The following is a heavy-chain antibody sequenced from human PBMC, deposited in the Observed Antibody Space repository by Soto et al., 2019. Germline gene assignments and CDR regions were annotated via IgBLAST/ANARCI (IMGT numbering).Heavy chain of an antibody. Sequence: EVQLVESGGGLVQPGGSLRLSCAASGFTFSSYSMNWVRQAPGKGLEWVSYISSSSSTIYYADSVKGRFTISRDNAKNSLYLQMNSLRAEDTAVYYCASSSTVTPNYFDYWGQGTLVTVSS. J-gene: IGHJ4*02. V-gene: IGHV3-48*01. CDR2: ISSSSSTI. CDR1: GFTFSSYS. D-gene: IGHD4-17*01. CDR3: ASSSTVTPNYFDY.